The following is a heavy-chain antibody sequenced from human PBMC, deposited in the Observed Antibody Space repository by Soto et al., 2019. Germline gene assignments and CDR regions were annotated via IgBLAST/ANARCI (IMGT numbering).Heavy chain of an antibody. J-gene: IGHJ5*02. CDR1: GYKFTSSW. D-gene: IGHD3-16*02. CDR3: ARKDKRRYFNWFHP. Sequence: GESLKISCRTSGYKFTSSWIAWVRQMPGKGLEWMGIIFPSDSDTRYSPSFQGQVTISADRSTSTVFLQWASLKASDTAVYFCARKDKRRYFNWFHPWGPGTLLTLS. CDR2: IFPSDSDT. V-gene: IGHV5-51*01.